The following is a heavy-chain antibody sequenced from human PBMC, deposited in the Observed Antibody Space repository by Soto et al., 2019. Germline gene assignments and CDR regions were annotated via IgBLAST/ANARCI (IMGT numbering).Heavy chain of an antibody. CDR2: IYYNGST. J-gene: IGHJ3*02. Sequence: QVQLQESGPGLVKPSQTLSLTCTVSGGSISSGGYYWSWIRQHPGKGLEWIGYIYYNGSTYYNPFLKSLVTISVDTSKYRFCRKLSYVTAADTAVYYCAFTDSSCYMLDAFAIWGQGTMVTVSS. CDR3: AFTDSSCYMLDAFAI. V-gene: IGHV4-31*01. D-gene: IGHD3-22*01. CDR1: GGSISSGGYY.